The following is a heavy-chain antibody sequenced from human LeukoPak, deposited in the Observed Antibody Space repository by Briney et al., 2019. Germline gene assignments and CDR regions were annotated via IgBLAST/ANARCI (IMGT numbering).Heavy chain of an antibody. V-gene: IGHV1-2*02. CDR1: GYTFTGYY. CDR2: INPNSGGT. D-gene: IGHD1-26*01. J-gene: IGHJ4*02. CDR3: AGDPRWYSGSSYYFDY. Sequence: ASVKVSCKASGYTFTGYYMHWVRQAPGQGLEWMGWINPNSGGTNYAQKFQGRVTMTRDTSISTAYMELSRLRSDDTAVYYCAGDPRWYSGSSYYFDYWGQGTLVTVSS.